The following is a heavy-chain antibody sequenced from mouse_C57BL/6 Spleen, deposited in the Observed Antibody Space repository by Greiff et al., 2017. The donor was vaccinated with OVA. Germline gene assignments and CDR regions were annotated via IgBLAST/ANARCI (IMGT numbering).Heavy chain of an antibody. V-gene: IGHV1-80*01. J-gene: IGHJ4*01. CDR2: IYPGDGDT. Sequence: QVQLQQPGAELVKPGASVKMSCKASGYTFTSYWITWVKQRPGKGLEWIGQIYPGDGDTNYNGKFKGKATLTADKSSSTAYMQLSGLTSEDSAVYFCARGYYGNYGVFYYAMDYWGQGTSVTVSS. CDR1: GYTFTSYW. D-gene: IGHD2-1*01. CDR3: ARGYYGNYGVFYYAMDY.